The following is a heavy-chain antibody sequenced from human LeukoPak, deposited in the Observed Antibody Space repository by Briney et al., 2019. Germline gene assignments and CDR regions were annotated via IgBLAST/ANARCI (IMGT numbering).Heavy chain of an antibody. CDR2: INPNSGGT. D-gene: IGHD5-12*01. CDR3: ARDGGYELNNWFDP. Sequence: ASVKVSCKASGGTFSSYAISWVRQAPGQGLEWMGWINPNSGGTNYAQKFQGRVTMTRDTSISTAYMELSRLRSDDTAVYYCARDGGYELNNWFDPWGQGTLVTVSS. V-gene: IGHV1-2*02. CDR1: GGTFSSYA. J-gene: IGHJ5*02.